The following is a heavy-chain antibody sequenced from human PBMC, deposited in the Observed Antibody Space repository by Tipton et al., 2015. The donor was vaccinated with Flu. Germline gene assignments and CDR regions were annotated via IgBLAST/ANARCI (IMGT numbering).Heavy chain of an antibody. D-gene: IGHD3-10*01. J-gene: IGHJ5*01. CDR2: VYSSGTT. CDR1: GGSLSSFY. Sequence: GLVKPSETLSLTCTVSGGSLSSFYWTWIRQSAGKGLEWIGRVYSSGTTNFNPSLKSQLTMSLDASKNQFSLTLNSVTAADTAVYYCARGSGSGTFVIFDFWGQGTLVTVSS. CDR3: ARGSGSGTFVIFDF. V-gene: IGHV4-4*07.